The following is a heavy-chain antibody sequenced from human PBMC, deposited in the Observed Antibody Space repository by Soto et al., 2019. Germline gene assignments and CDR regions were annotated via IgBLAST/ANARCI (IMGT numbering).Heavy chain of an antibody. CDR1: GGTFSSYT. Sequence: QVQLVQSGAEVKKPGSSVKVSCKASGGTFSSYTISWVRQAPGQGLEWMGRIIPILGIANYAPKFQGRVTSTAHKSTSPAYMELSSLSSEDTAVYYCARDRGCPKSGGMDVWGQGTTVTVSS. CDR2: IIPILGIA. D-gene: IGHD3-10*01. CDR3: ARDRGCPKSGGMDV. J-gene: IGHJ6*02. V-gene: IGHV1-69*08.